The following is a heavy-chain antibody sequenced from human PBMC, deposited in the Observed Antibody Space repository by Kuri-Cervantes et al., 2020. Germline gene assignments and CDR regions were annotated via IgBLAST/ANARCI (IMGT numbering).Heavy chain of an antibody. CDR2: IRYDGSNK. V-gene: IGHV3-30*02. Sequence: GESLKISCAASGFTFSNYGIHWVRQAPGKGLEWVAFIRYDGSNKYYADSVKGRFTISRDNSKNTLYLQMNSLRAEDTAVYYCAKDREGIVLMVYAEIFYYWGQGTLVTVSS. CDR3: AKDREGIVLMVYAEIFYY. CDR1: GFTFSNYG. J-gene: IGHJ4*02. D-gene: IGHD2-8*01.